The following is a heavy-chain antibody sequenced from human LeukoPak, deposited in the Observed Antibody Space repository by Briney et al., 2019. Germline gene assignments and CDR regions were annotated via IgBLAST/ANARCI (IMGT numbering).Heavy chain of an antibody. D-gene: IGHD5-12*01. Sequence: PGGSLRLSCETSGFGFQIYQMNWVRQAPGKGLEWVSSIDWDSGTLYYTDSVRGRFATSRDNAVKSLYLQMSSLRPEDTAFYYCARSAVSGSDSYFDSWGRGTLVTVSS. CDR3: ARSAVSGSDSYFDS. J-gene: IGHJ4*02. CDR2: IDWDSGTL. CDR1: GFGFQIYQ. V-gene: IGHV3-48*03.